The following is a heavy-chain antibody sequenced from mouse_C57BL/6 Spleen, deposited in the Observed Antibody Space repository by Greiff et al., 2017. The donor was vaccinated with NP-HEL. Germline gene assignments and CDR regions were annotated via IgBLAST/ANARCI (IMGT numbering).Heavy chain of an antibody. CDR1: GYTFTSYW. V-gene: IGHV1-69*01. CDR3: ARRHYDYAMDY. D-gene: IGHD1-1*01. Sequence: QVQLQQPGAELVMPGASVKLSCKASGYTFTSYWMHWVKQRPGQGLEWIGEIDPSDSYTNYNQKFKGKSTLTVDKSSSTAYMQLSSLTSEDSAVYYCARRHYDYAMDYWGQGTSVTVSS. CDR2: IDPSDSYT. J-gene: IGHJ4*01.